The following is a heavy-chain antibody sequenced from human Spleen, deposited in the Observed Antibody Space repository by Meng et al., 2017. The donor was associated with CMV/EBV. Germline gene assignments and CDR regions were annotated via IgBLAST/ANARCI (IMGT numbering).Heavy chain of an antibody. CDR3: ARSLYGDHFDY. Sequence: GESLKISCAASGFTFSDFYMSWIRQAPGKGLEWISYISSRGSTIYYADSVKGRFTISRDNAKNSLYLQMNSLRAEDTAVYYCARSLYGDHFDYWGQGTLVTVSS. D-gene: IGHD4-17*01. CDR1: GFTFSDFY. CDR2: ISSRGSTI. J-gene: IGHJ4*02. V-gene: IGHV3-11*01.